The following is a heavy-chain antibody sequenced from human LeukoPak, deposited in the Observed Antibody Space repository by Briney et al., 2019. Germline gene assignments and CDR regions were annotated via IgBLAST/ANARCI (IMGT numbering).Heavy chain of an antibody. D-gene: IGHD4-17*01. Sequence: PGGSLRLSCAASGFTFSGSALHWVRQASGKGLEWVGRIRSKANNYATAYTASVKGRFIISRDDSHNTAFLQMNSLKTEDTAVYYCTRPHGDYAPDDAFDIWGQGTMVTVSS. CDR2: IRSKANNYAT. J-gene: IGHJ3*02. V-gene: IGHV3-73*01. CDR3: TRPHGDYAPDDAFDI. CDR1: GFTFSGSA.